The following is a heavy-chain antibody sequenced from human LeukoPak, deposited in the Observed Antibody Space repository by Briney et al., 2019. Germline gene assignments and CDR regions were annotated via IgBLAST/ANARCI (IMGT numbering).Heavy chain of an antibody. V-gene: IGHV4-59*01. CDR3: AGAPNRHYFDY. CDR2: IYYTGTT. J-gene: IGHJ4*02. Sequence: SETLSLTCTVSSASITNYYWSWIRQPPGKGLEYIGHIYYTGTTDYNPSLKSRVTMLVDTSKNQSSLSLISVTASDTAVYFCAGAPNRHYFDYWGQGTLVAVSS. CDR1: SASITNYY.